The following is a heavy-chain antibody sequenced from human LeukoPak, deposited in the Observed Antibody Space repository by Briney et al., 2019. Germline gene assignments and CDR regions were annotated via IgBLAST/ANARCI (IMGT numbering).Heavy chain of an antibody. CDR2: INPSGGST. Sequence: ASVKVSCKASGYTFTSYYMHWVRQAPGQGLEWMGIINPSGGSTSYAQKFQGRLTMTRNTSISTAYMELNSLASVDTAVYYCAREVGEFVALTYWGRGTLVTVSS. V-gene: IGHV1-46*01. CDR1: GYTFTSYY. D-gene: IGHD3-16*01. CDR3: AREVGEFVALTY. J-gene: IGHJ4*02.